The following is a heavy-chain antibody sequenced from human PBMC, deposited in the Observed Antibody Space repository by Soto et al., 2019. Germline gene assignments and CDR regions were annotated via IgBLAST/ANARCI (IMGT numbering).Heavy chain of an antibody. V-gene: IGHV3-30-3*01. CDR1: GFTYSTYT. CDR2: ISYDGNNK. J-gene: IGHJ4*02. D-gene: IGHD6-13*01. Sequence: GGSLRLSCAASGFTYSTYTMHWVRQAPGKGLEWVAVISYDGNNKFYADSVKGRFTISRDSTKQTLYLQMNSLRAEDTAVYYCAREGAAAGARGLNFDYWGQGTLVTVSS. CDR3: AREGAAAGARGLNFDY.